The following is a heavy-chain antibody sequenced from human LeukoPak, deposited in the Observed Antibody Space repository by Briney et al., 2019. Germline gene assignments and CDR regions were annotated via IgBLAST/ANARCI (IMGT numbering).Heavy chain of an antibody. V-gene: IGHV1-18*01. D-gene: IGHD6-6*01. CDR3: ARVEYSSSSTWFDP. CDR1: GYTFTSYG. CDR2: ISAYNGNT. Sequence: ASVKVSCKASGYTFTSYGISWVRQAPGQGLEWMGWISAYNGNTNYAQKLQGRVTMTTDTSTSTAYMELRSLRSHDTAVYYCARVEYSSSSTWFDPWGQGTLVTVSS. J-gene: IGHJ5*02.